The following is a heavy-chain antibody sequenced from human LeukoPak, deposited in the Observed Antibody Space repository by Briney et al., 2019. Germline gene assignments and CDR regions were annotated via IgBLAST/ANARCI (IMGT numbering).Heavy chain of an antibody. Sequence: GGSLRLSCAASGVTFNSYWMHWGRQAPGKGLVWGSRIDEDWKTIDYADSVKGRFTIARDNAKDTLYLKMSSLRDEDTAVYYCVSDLCGGDDQWGRGTLVTVSS. J-gene: IGHJ5*02. CDR3: VSDLCGGDDQ. CDR1: GVTFNSYW. V-gene: IGHV3-74*01. D-gene: IGHD3-3*01. CDR2: IDEDWKTI.